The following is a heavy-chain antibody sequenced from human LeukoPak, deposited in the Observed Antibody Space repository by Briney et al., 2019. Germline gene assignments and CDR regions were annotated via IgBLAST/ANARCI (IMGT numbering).Heavy chain of an antibody. J-gene: IGHJ5*02. D-gene: IGHD3-9*01. CDR1: GYTFTTYA. V-gene: IGHV1-3*01. CDR3: ARAPYDILTGYSLNWFDP. CDR2: INGDNGNT. Sequence: ASVKVSCKASGYTFTTYAMHWVRQAPGQRLEWMGWINGDNGNTKYSQKFQGRVTITRDTSAYTAYMEPRSLSSADTAVYFCARAPYDILTGYSLNWFDPWGQGTLVTVSS.